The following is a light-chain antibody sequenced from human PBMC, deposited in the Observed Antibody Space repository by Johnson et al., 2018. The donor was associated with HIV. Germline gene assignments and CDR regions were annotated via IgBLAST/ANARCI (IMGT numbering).Light chain of an antibody. Sequence: QSALTQPPSVSAAPGQKVTIYCSGSSSNIGNNYVSWYQQLPGTAPKLLIYDNNKRPSGIPDRFSGSKSGTSATLGITGLQTGDQADYYCGTWDILSAGKVFGTGTKVSVL. J-gene: IGLJ1*01. CDR3: GTWDILSAGKV. CDR1: SSNIGNNY. V-gene: IGLV1-51*01. CDR2: DNN.